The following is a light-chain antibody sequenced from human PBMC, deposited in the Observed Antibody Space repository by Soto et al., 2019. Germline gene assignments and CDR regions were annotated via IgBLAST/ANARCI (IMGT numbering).Light chain of an antibody. CDR3: AVWDDNLNGYI. CDR2: NYN. CDR1: KSNIGSNG. Sequence: QSVLTHPTSSSGTPGQRVTISCSGSKSNIGSNGVYWYQQLPGRAPKFVIYNYNQRPSGVPDRFSGSKSGTSATLAIGGLQSEDEADYYCAVWDDNLNGYIFATGTKVTVL. V-gene: IGLV1-44*01. J-gene: IGLJ1*01.